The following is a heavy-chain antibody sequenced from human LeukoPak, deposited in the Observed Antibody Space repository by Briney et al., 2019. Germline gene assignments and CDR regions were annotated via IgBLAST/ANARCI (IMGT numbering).Heavy chain of an antibody. CDR2: IYPGDSDT. CDR3: ARVAVPDIVVVPAAMDY. D-gene: IGHD2-2*01. Sequence: GESLKISCKSSVDSFTSYWIGWLRQMPGKGREWMGIIYPGDSDTRYSPSFQGQVTISADKSISTAYLQWSSLKASDTAMYYCARVAVPDIVVVPAAMDYWGQGTLVTVSS. CDR1: VDSFTSYW. V-gene: IGHV5-51*01. J-gene: IGHJ4*02.